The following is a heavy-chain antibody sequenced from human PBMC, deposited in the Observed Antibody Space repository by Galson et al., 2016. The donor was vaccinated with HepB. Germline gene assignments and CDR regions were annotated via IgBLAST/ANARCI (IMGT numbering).Heavy chain of an antibody. V-gene: IGHV3-7*03. CDR1: GFTFSRFW. Sequence: SPRLSCAASGFTFSRFWMNWVRQAPGKGLEWVASIKEDGSKTSYVDSVKGRFTISRDNVENSLYLQMNSLRAEDTAVYYCARYGDEAGWNFQHWGQGTLVTVSS. CDR3: ARYGDEAGWNFQH. D-gene: IGHD6-19*01. CDR2: IKEDGSKT. J-gene: IGHJ1*01.